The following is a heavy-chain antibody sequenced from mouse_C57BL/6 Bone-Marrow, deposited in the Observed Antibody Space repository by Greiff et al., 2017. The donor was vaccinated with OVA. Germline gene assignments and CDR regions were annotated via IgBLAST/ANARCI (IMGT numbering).Heavy chain of an antibody. CDR1: GFSLTSYG. CDR3: AKHGYYYGSFYAMDY. J-gene: IGHJ4*01. D-gene: IGHD1-1*01. CDR2: IWGGGST. V-gene: IGHV2-9*01. Sequence: VKLQESGPGLVAPSQSLSITCTVSGFSLTSYGVDWVRQPPGQGLEWLGVIWGGGSTHYNSAPLPSLSISQDNSKSQIFLKMNSRQTADTAMYYCAKHGYYYGSFYAMDYWGQGTSVTVSS.